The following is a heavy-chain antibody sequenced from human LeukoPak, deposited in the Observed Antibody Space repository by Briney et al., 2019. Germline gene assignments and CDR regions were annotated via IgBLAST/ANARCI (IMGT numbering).Heavy chain of an antibody. V-gene: IGHV4-34*01. CDR3: ARSKWVVGATYFDY. J-gene: IGHJ4*02. Sequence: SETLSLTCAVYGGSFSGYDWSWIRQPPGKGLEWIGEINHSGSTNYNPSLKSRVTISADTSKNQFSLKLSSVTAADTAVYYCARSKWVVGATYFDYWGQGTLVTVSS. D-gene: IGHD1-26*01. CDR2: INHSGST. CDR1: GGSFSGYD.